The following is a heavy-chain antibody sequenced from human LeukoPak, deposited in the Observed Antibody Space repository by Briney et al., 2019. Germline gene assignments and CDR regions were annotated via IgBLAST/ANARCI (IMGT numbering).Heavy chain of an antibody. Sequence: ASVKVSCKVSGYTLTELSMHWVRQAPGKGLEWMGGFDPEDGETIYAQKFQGRVTMATDTSTSTAYMELRSLRSDDTAVYYCARDRNWFDPWXQGTLVTVSS. CDR2: FDPEDGET. CDR3: ARDRNWFDP. J-gene: IGHJ5*02. V-gene: IGHV1-24*01. CDR1: GYTLTELS.